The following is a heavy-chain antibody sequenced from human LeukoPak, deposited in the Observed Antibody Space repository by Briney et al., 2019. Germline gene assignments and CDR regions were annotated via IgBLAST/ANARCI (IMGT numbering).Heavy chain of an antibody. Sequence: GGSLRLSCAASGFTLSSHAMSWVRQAPGRGMEWESSFSEISGSAHYADSVKGRFTISRDISKNTLYLQMNSLRAEDTAVYYCARDPSRSWWGYFDYWGQGALVTVSS. CDR3: ARDPSRSWWGYFDY. V-gene: IGHV3-23*01. J-gene: IGHJ4*02. CDR1: GFTLSSHA. D-gene: IGHD6-13*01. CDR2: FSEISGSA.